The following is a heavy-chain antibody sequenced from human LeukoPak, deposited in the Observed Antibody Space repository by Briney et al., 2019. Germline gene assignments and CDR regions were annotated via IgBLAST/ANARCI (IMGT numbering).Heavy chain of an antibody. J-gene: IGHJ4*02. CDR2: INHSGST. Sequence: SETLSLTCAVYGGSFSSYYWSWIRQPPGKGLEWIGEINHSGSTNYNPSLKSRVTISVDTSKNQFSLKLSSVTAADTAVYYCARSGKLKPPDYWGQGTLVTVSS. CDR3: ARSGKLKPPDY. V-gene: IGHV4-34*01. D-gene: IGHD5-12*01. CDR1: GGSFSSYY.